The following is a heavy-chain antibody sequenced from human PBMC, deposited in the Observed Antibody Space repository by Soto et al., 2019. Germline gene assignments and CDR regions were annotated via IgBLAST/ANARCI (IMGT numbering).Heavy chain of an antibody. V-gene: IGHV1-18*01. D-gene: IGHD3-10*01. CDR1: GYTFTSYG. Sequence: ASVKVYCNASGYTFTSYGISLVRQAPGQGLEWMGWISVYNGNRNYAQKLQGRVTMTTDTSTSTAYMELRSLRSDDTAVYYCARGLYGSGIAWFDPWGQGTLVTVSS. CDR2: ISVYNGNR. J-gene: IGHJ5*02. CDR3: ARGLYGSGIAWFDP.